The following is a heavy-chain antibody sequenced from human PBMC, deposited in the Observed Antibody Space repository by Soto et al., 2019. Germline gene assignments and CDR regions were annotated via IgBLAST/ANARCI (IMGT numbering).Heavy chain of an antibody. V-gene: IGHV3-21*06. CDR1: GFTFTRYS. Sequence: GALKLFFAASGFTFTRYSMNLVRQAPGKGLEWVSSISSTTNYIYYGDSMKGRFTISRDNAKNSLYLEMNSLRAEDTAVYYCARESEDLTSNFDYWGQGTLVTVSS. CDR2: ISSTTNYI. CDR3: ARESEDLTSNFDY. J-gene: IGHJ4*02.